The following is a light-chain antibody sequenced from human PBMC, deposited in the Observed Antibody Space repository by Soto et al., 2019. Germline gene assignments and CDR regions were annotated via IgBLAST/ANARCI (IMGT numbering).Light chain of an antibody. CDR1: SSDVGGYNY. V-gene: IGLV2-14*03. J-gene: IGLJ1*01. CDR2: DVS. Sequence: QSVLTQPASVSGSPGQSIAISCTGTSSDVGGYNYVSWYQHHPGKAPTVMIYDVSNRPSGVSDRFSGSKSGNTASLTISGLQADDEADYYCSSYTSSSTYVFGTGPRSPS. CDR3: SSYTSSSTYV.